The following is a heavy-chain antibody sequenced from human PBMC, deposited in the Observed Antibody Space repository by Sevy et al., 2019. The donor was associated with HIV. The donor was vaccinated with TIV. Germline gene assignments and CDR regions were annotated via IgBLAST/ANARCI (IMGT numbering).Heavy chain of an antibody. J-gene: IGHJ3*02. D-gene: IGHD1-26*01. CDR2: ISGSGGST. V-gene: IGHV3-23*01. CDR3: AKDRAEWELPHDAFDI. Sequence: GGSLRLSCAASGFTFSSYAMSWVRQAPGKGLEWVSAISGSGGSTYYADSVKGRFTISRDNSKNTLYLQMNSLRAEDTAVYYCAKDRAEWELPHDAFDIWGQGTMVTVSS. CDR1: GFTFSSYA.